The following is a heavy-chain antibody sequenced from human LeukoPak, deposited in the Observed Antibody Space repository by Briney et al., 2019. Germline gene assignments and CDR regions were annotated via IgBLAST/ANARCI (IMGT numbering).Heavy chain of an antibody. D-gene: IGHD1-1*01. Sequence: SQTLSLTCTVSGGSISSYYWSWIRQPPGKGLEWIGYVYYSGSTNYNPSLKSRVTISVDTSKNQFSLKLSSVTAADTAVYYCARVGGTNYYYYGMDVWGQGTTVTVSS. V-gene: IGHV4-59*01. J-gene: IGHJ6*02. CDR1: GGSISSYY. CDR3: ARVGGTNYYYYGMDV. CDR2: VYYSGST.